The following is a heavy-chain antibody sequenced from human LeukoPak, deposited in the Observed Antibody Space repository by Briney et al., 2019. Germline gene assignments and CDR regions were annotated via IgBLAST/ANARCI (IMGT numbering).Heavy chain of an antibody. V-gene: IGHV3-30*02. CDR2: IRYDGSNK. CDR3: AKDLGRWLQSPDLPDY. J-gene: IGHJ4*02. CDR1: GFTFSSYG. D-gene: IGHD5-24*01. Sequence: GGSLRLSCAASGFTFSSYGMHWVRQAPGKGLEWVAFIRYDGSNKYYADSVKGRFTIPRDNSKNTLYLQMNSLRAEDTAVYYCAKDLGRWLQSPDLPDYWGQGTLVTVSS.